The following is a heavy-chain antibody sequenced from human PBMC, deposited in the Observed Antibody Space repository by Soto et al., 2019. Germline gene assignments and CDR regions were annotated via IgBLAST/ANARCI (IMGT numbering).Heavy chain of an antibody. CDR2: ISHDGTNR. V-gene: IGHV3-30-3*01. J-gene: IGHJ4*02. D-gene: IGHD3-3*01. CDR1: GFAFNIYA. Sequence: GGSLRLSCAASGFAFNIYAIHWVRQAPGKGLEWVAVISHDGTNRYYTDSVRGRFTISRDNSKNTVYLEMDSLTADDTAVYYCARSPGVPTPDFDYWSQGTLVTVSS. CDR3: ARSPGVPTPDFDY.